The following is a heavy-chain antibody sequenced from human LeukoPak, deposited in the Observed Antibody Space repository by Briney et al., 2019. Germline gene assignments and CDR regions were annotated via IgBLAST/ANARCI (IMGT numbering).Heavy chain of an antibody. CDR3: ARGPDYSSYWYFDL. D-gene: IGHD5-12*01. CDR1: GFTFSSYA. V-gene: IGHV3-30*14. J-gene: IGHJ2*01. Sequence: GGSLRLSCAASGFTFSSYAMHWVRQAPGKGLEWVAVISYDGSNKYYADSVKGRFTISRDNSKNTLYLQMNSLRAEDTAVYYCARGPDYSSYWYFDLWGRGTLVTVSS. CDR2: ISYDGSNK.